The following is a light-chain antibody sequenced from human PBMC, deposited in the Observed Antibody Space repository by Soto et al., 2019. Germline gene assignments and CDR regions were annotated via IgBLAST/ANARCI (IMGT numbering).Light chain of an antibody. CDR2: DAS. CDR3: QQYSNYPWT. Sequence: ENALTQSPATLSLPPGERATLSCRASQSVSSYLAWYQQKPGQAPRLLIYDASNRATGIPARFSGSGSGTEFTLTISSLQPDDFATYYCQQYSNYPWTFGQGTKVDIK. CDR1: QSVSSY. J-gene: IGKJ1*01. V-gene: IGKV3-11*01.